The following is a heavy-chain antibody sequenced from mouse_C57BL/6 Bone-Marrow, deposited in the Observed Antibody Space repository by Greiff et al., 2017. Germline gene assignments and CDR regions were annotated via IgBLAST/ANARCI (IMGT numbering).Heavy chain of an antibody. V-gene: IGHV1-55*01. Sequence: QVQLQQPGAELVKPGASVKMSCKASGYTFTSYWITWVKQRPGQGLEWIGDIYPGSGSTNYNEKFKSKATLTVDTSSSTAYMQLSSLTSEDSAVYYCATMWAFITTVVPYWYFDVWGTGTTVTVSS. CDR2: IYPGSGST. D-gene: IGHD1-1*01. CDR3: ATMWAFITTVVPYWYFDV. J-gene: IGHJ1*03. CDR1: GYTFTSYW.